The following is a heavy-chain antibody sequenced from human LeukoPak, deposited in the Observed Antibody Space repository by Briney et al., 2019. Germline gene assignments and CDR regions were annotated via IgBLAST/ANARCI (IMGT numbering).Heavy chain of an antibody. CDR3: AGTAPGTGNWFDP. Sequence: SETLSLTCTVSGGSISSHYWSWIRQPPGKGLEWIGYIYNSWNTNYNPSLKSRVTILEDTSKNQFSLKLSSVTAADTAVYYCAGTAPGTGNWFDPWGQGTLVTVSS. D-gene: IGHD6-13*01. J-gene: IGHJ5*02. CDR1: GGSISSHY. V-gene: IGHV4-4*09. CDR2: IYNSWNT.